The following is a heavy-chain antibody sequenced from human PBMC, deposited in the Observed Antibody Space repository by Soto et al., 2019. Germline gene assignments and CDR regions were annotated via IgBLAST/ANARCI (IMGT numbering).Heavy chain of an antibody. CDR3: ARDASYYSLWSGYYPSRNGMDV. CDR1: GFTFSDYD. CDR2: IWYDGSKK. D-gene: IGHD3-3*01. V-gene: IGHV3-33*08. J-gene: IGHJ6*02. Sequence: QVQLVESGGGLVKPGGSLRLSCAGSGFTFSDYDMSWIRQAPGKGLEWVSLIWYDGSKKSYGDSVKGRFTISRDNSRNTVYLQMNSLRADDTAVYYCARDASYYSLWSGYYPSRNGMDVWGQGTTVTVSS.